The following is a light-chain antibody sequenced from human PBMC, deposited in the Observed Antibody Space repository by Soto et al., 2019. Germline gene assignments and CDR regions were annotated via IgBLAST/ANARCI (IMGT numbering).Light chain of an antibody. Sequence: QSVLTQPASVSGSPGQSITISCTGTSNDIGRYNHVSWYQHHPGKAPKLIISEVSNRPSGVSNRFSGSKSGYTASLTISGLQSEDEADYYCNSHTSADSRVFGTGTKVTVL. V-gene: IGLV2-14*01. CDR1: SNDIGRYNH. CDR2: EVS. CDR3: NSHTSADSRV. J-gene: IGLJ1*01.